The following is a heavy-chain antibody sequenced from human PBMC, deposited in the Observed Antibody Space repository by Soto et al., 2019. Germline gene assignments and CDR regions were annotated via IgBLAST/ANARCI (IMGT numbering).Heavy chain of an antibody. CDR1: GVIFNNYT. CDR3: TRDLLHLGGVFDL. V-gene: IGHV3-21*01. J-gene: IGHJ2*01. D-gene: IGHD1-26*01. Sequence: LSLSCSASGVIFNNYTLNWVRQALGKGLEWVSSISSGDTYIFYADSVKGRFTISRDNPKNSVALQMKSLRAEDTGVYYCTRDLLHLGGVFDLWGRGTLVTVSS. CDR2: ISSGDTYI.